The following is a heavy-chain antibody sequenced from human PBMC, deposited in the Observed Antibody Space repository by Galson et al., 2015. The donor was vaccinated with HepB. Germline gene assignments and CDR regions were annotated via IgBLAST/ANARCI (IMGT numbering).Heavy chain of an antibody. CDR1: GFTFSSYA. J-gene: IGHJ4*02. D-gene: IGHD2-2*01. CDR3: AKLIVVVPAAPYFDY. Sequence: SLRLSCAASGFTFSSYAMSWVRQAPGKGLEWVSAISGSGGSTYYADSVKGRFTISRDNSKNTLYLQMNSLRAEDTAVYYCAKLIVVVPAAPYFDYWGQGTLVTVSS. CDR2: ISGSGGST. V-gene: IGHV3-23*01.